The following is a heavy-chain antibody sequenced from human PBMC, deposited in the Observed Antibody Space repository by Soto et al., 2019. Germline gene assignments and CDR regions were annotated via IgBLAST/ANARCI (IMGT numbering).Heavy chain of an antibody. CDR3: AKAALYYDGVGYSDPRYYFES. D-gene: IGHD3-22*01. J-gene: IGHJ4*02. V-gene: IGHV3-23*01. CDR1: GFTFSSSA. CDR2: ISASGGSR. Sequence: DVHLLESGGSLVHPGGSLRLSCVASGFTFSSSAMNWVRQAPGKGLEWVSDISASGGSRHYTDSVRGRFTISRDNSENTLFLQMNSLRAEDTAIYYCAKAALYYDGVGYSDPRYYFESWGQGTLVTVSS.